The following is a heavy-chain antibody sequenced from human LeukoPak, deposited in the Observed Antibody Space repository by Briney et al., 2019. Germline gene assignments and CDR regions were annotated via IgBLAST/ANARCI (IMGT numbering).Heavy chain of an antibody. CDR3: ARAMVTARYYYYGMDV. CDR2: IYYSGST. CDR1: GGSISSSSYY. Sequence: SETLSLTCTVSGGSISSSSYYWGWIRQPPGKGLEWIGSIYYSGSTYYNPSLKSRVTISVDTSKNQFSLKLSSVTAADTAVYYCARAMVTARYYYYGMDVWGQGTTVTVSS. V-gene: IGHV4-39*01. J-gene: IGHJ6*02. D-gene: IGHD5-18*01.